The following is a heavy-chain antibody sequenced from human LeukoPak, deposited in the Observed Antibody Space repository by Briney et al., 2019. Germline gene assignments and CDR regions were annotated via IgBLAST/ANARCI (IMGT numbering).Heavy chain of an antibody. V-gene: IGHV1-2*02. D-gene: IGHD6-25*01. J-gene: IGHJ4*02. CDR2: INPNSGAT. CDR3: ARGYNSGFDY. Sequence: ASVKVSCKASGYTFTDYYIHWMRQAPGQGLEYMGWINMGWINPNSGATNYAQKFQGRVTMTGDTSITTAYMELSSLKSDDTAIYYCARGYNSGFDYWGQGTLVTVSS. CDR1: GYTFTDYY.